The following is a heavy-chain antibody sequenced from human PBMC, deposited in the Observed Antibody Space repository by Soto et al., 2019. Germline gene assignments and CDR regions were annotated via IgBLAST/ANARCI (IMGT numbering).Heavy chain of an antibody. V-gene: IGHV1-18*04. CDR1: GYTFTSYG. D-gene: IGHD3-22*01. Sequence: QVQLVQSGAEVKKPGASVQVSCKSSGYTFTSYGISWVRQAPGQGLEWMGWISAYNGNTNYAQKLQGRVTMTTDTSTSTAYMELRSLRSDDTAVYYCARDHTSYYYDSSEIGYWGQGTLVTVSS. J-gene: IGHJ4*02. CDR2: ISAYNGNT. CDR3: ARDHTSYYYDSSEIGY.